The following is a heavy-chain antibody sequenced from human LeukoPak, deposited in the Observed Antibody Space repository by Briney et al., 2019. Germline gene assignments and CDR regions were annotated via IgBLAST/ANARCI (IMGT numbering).Heavy chain of an antibody. J-gene: IGHJ4*02. CDR2: IYYSGST. D-gene: IGHD6-13*01. CDR1: GGSISSYY. V-gene: IGHV4-59*01. Sequence: SETLSLTCTVSGGSISSYYWSWVRQPRGKGLEWIGYIYYSGSTNYNPSLKSRVTISVDTSKNQFSLKLSSVTAADTAVYYCASGPSSSSWTYWRQGTLVTVSS. CDR3: ASGPSSSSWTY.